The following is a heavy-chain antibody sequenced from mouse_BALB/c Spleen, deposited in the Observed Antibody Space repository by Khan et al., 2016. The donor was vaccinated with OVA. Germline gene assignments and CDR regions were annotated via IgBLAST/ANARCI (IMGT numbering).Heavy chain of an antibody. D-gene: IGHD2-14*01. CDR2: ILYSGST. V-gene: IGHV3-8*02. Sequence: EVQLQESGPSLVKPSQTLSLTCSVTGDSITSGYWCWIRKFPGNKLEYMGYILYSGSTYYNPSLKRRISITRHASQNQSYLQLNSVTTEDTATYYCARSTYRYAFAYWGQGTLVTVSA. CDR3: ARSTYRYAFAY. CDR1: GDSITSGY. J-gene: IGHJ3*01.